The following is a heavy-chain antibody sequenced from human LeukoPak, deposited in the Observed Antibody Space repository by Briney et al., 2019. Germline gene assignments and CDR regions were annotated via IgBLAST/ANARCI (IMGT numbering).Heavy chain of an antibody. V-gene: IGHV1-2*02. Sequence: ASVKVSCKASGYTFTGYYTHWVRQAPGQGLEWMGWINPNSGGTNYAQKFQGRVTMTRDTSISTAYMELSRLRSDDTAVYYCARDLPGVYYYDSSGYYPFDYWGQGTLVTVSS. CDR1: GYTFTGYY. J-gene: IGHJ4*02. D-gene: IGHD3-22*01. CDR2: INPNSGGT. CDR3: ARDLPGVYYYDSSGYYPFDY.